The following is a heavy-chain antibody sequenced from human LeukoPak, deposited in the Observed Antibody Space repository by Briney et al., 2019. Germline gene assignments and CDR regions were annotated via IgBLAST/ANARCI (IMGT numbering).Heavy chain of an antibody. J-gene: IGHJ4*02. CDR2: IIPILGIA. CDR1: VGTFSSYA. CDR3: ARENYYDSSGYFIFDY. V-gene: IGHV1-69*04. Sequence: SVKVSCKASVGTFSSYAIRWVRQAPGQGLKWMGRIIPILGIANYAQKFQGRVTITADKSTSTAYMELSSLRSEDTAVYYCARENYYDSSGYFIFDYWGQGTLVTVSS. D-gene: IGHD3-22*01.